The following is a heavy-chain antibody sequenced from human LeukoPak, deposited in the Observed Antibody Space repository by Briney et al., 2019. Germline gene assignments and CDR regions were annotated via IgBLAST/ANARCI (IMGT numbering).Heavy chain of an antibody. CDR1: GGSISSGSYS. CDR3: ARFSPRAMGNYLDF. V-gene: IGHV4-30-2*01. J-gene: IGHJ4*02. D-gene: IGHD7-27*01. Sequence: SETLSLTCAVSGGSISSGSYSWSWIRQPPGRGLGWIGYIYPRGSTYYNPSLKSRVILSLDKSANQFSLNLSSVTAADTAVYYCARFSPRAMGNYLDFWGQGTLVTVSS. CDR2: IYPRGST.